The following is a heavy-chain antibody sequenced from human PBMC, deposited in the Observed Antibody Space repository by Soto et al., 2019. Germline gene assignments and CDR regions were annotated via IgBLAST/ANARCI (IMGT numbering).Heavy chain of an antibody. CDR2: ITSSSGYT. D-gene: IGHD5-18*01. Sequence: QVQLVESGGGLVKPGGSLRLSCAASGFTFSDYYMSWIRQAPGKGLEWVSYITSSSGYTNYADSVKGRFIISRDNAKNSLYLQMNSLRAEDTAVYYCARAYSYHFDYWGQGTLVTVSS. J-gene: IGHJ4*02. CDR3: ARAYSYHFDY. CDR1: GFTFSDYY. V-gene: IGHV3-11*05.